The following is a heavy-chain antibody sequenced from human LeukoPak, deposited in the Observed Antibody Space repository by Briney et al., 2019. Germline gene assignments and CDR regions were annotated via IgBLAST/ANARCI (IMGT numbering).Heavy chain of an antibody. CDR1: GFPFSNYW. V-gene: IGHV3-7*01. CDR3: AREDHSKYEY. CDR2: IKQDGSET. D-gene: IGHD4-11*01. Sequence: GGSLRLSCVASGFPFSNYWMSWVRQAPGKGPEWVASIKQDGSETFYVDSVKGRSTISKDNAKNSLYLLMNSLRAEDTAVYYCAREDHSKYEYWGQGTLVTVSS. J-gene: IGHJ4*02.